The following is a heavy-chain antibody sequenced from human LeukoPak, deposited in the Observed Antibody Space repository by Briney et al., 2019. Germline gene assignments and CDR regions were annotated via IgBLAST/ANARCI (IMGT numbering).Heavy chain of an antibody. Sequence: GGSLRLSCTASGFTFGDYGMSWFRQAPGKGLEWVGFIRSKAYGGTTEYAASVKGRFTISRDDSKSIAYLQMNSLKTEDTAVYYCTRARGDYDYVWGSYRYTDYWGQGTLVTVSS. V-gene: IGHV3-49*03. CDR3: TRARGDYDYVWGSYRYTDY. CDR2: IRSKAYGGTT. CDR1: GFTFGDYG. J-gene: IGHJ4*02. D-gene: IGHD3-16*02.